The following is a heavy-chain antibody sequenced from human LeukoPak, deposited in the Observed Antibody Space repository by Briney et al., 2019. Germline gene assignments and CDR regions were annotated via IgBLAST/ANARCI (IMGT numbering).Heavy chain of an antibody. CDR2: IYYSGST. Sequence: SETLSLTCTVSGGSISSGGYYWSWIRQHPGKGLEWIGYIYYSGSTYYNPSLKSRVTISVDTSKNQFSLKLSSVTAADTAVYYCAREPAAAGILSSAFDIWGQGTMVTVSS. CDR1: GGSISSGGYY. CDR3: AREPAAAGILSSAFDI. V-gene: IGHV4-31*03. D-gene: IGHD6-13*01. J-gene: IGHJ3*02.